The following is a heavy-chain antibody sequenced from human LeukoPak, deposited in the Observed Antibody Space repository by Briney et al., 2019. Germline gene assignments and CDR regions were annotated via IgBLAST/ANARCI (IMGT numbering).Heavy chain of an antibody. D-gene: IGHD6-13*01. Sequence: SETLSLTCTVSGGSITNYFWSWIRQPPGKGLEWIGFIYYNGSTNYNPSLESRVTMSVDTSKNQFSLKLSSVTAADTAVYYCARLGGSSWYPYYYYMDVWGKGTTVTVSS. J-gene: IGHJ6*03. V-gene: IGHV4-59*12. CDR1: GGSITNYF. CDR3: ARLGGSSWYPYYYYMDV. CDR2: IYYNGST.